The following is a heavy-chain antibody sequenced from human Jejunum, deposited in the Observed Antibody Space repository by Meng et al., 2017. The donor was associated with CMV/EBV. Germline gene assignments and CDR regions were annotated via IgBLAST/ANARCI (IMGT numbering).Heavy chain of an antibody. Sequence: TFSSYSMHWVRHAPGKGLEWVAHVSFDGRNQYYADSMKGRFTVSRDNSKNTLDLQMKSLRTEDTAVYYCTKDQWGSSSSLTGMDVWGQGTTVTVSS. D-gene: IGHD6-6*01. J-gene: IGHJ6*02. CDR2: VSFDGRNQ. CDR1: TFSSYS. V-gene: IGHV3-30*04. CDR3: TKDQWGSSSSLTGMDV.